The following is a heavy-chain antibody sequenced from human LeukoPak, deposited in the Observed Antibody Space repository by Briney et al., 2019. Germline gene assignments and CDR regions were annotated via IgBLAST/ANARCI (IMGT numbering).Heavy chain of an antibody. Sequence: SQTLSLTCAISGDSVSSNSAAWNWIRQSPSRGLEWLVRTYYRSKWYNDYAVSVKSRITINPDTSKNQFSLQLNSVTPEDTAVYYCARHRYDILTGYYTEFDYWGRGTLVTVSS. V-gene: IGHV6-1*01. CDR2: TYYRSKWYN. CDR1: GDSVSSNSAA. J-gene: IGHJ4*02. D-gene: IGHD3-9*01. CDR3: ARHRYDILTGYYTEFDY.